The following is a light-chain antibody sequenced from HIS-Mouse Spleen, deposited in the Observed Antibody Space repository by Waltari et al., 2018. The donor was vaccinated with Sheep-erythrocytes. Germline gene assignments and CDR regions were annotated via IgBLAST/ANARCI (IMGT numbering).Light chain of an antibody. Sequence: SYELTQPPSVSVSPGQTASITCSGDKLGDKYACWYQQKPGQSPVLVIYQDNKRPSGSPERFSGSNSGNTATLTISGTQAMDEADYYCQAWDSSTAWNVVFGGGTKLTVL. CDR1: KLGDKY. CDR2: QDN. CDR3: QAWDSSTAWNVV. J-gene: IGLJ2*01. V-gene: IGLV3-1*01.